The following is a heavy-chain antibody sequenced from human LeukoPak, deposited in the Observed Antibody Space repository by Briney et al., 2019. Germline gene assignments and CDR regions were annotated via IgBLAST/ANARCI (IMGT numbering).Heavy chain of an antibody. CDR1: GFTFSSYD. J-gene: IGHJ3*02. CDR2: IGTAGDT. Sequence: GGSLRLSCAASGFTFSSYDMHWVRQATGKGLEWVSAIGTAGDTYYPGSVKGRFTISRENAKNSLYLQMNSLRAEDTAVYYCAMKTYDFWSGYYSPSVAFDIWGQGTMVTVSS. CDR3: AMKTYDFWSGYYSPSVAFDI. V-gene: IGHV3-13*01. D-gene: IGHD3-3*01.